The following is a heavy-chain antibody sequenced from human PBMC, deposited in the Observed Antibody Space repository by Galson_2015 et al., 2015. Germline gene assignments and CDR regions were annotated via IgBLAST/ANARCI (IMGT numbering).Heavy chain of an antibody. J-gene: IGHJ3*02. V-gene: IGHV3-48*03. D-gene: IGHD2-8*01. CDR3: ARGNGVLDAFDI. Sequence: SLRLSCAASGFTFSSFDMHWLRQAPGQGLQWVSYISSSGSTIYYADSVKGRFTISRDNGRNSLYLQMNSLRGEDTAIYYCARGNGVLDAFDIWGQGTMVTVSS. CDR2: ISSSGSTI. CDR1: GFTFSSFD.